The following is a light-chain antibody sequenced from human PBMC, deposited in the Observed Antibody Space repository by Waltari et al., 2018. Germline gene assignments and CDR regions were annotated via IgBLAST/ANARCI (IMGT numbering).Light chain of an antibody. CDR2: GAS. CDR3: QQYGSSLYT. Sequence: IVMTQSPATLSVSPGERAALSCRASQRVASNLAWYQQKPGQAPRLLIYGASSRATGIPDRFSGSGSGTDFTLTISRLEPEDFAVYYCQQYGSSLYTFGQGTKLEIK. V-gene: IGKV3-20*01. J-gene: IGKJ2*01. CDR1: QRVASN.